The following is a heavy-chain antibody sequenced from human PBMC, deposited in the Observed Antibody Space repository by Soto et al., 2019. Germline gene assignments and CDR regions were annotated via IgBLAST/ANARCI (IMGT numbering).Heavy chain of an antibody. CDR2: INAGNDNT. J-gene: IGHJ4*02. Sequence: GASVKVSCKASVYTFTNYAMHWVRQAPGQRLEWMGWINAGNDNTKSSRKFQGRVTITRDTSANTAYMELSSLRSDDTAVYYCARDLLHYDILTGYYLDYWGQGTLVTVSS. CDR3: ARDLLHYDILTGYYLDY. D-gene: IGHD3-9*01. CDR1: VYTFTNYA. V-gene: IGHV1-3*01.